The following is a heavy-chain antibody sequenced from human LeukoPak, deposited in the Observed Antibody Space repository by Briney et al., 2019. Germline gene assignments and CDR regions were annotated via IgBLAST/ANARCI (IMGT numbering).Heavy chain of an antibody. CDR1: GGSFSGYY. V-gene: IGHV4-34*01. Sequence: SETLSLTCAVYGGSFSGYYWSWIRQPPGKGLEWIGEINHSGSTNYNPSLKSRVAISVDTSKNQFSLKLSSVTAADTAVYYCARLMDTAMVPWYFDLWGRGTLVTVSS. CDR3: ARLMDTAMVPWYFDL. D-gene: IGHD5-18*01. J-gene: IGHJ2*01. CDR2: INHSGST.